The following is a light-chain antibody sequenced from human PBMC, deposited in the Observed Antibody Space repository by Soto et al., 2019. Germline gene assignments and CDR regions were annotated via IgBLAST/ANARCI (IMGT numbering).Light chain of an antibody. CDR1: SSDVGGYNY. CDR3: CSYAGSSPYV. Sequence: QSALTQPRSVSGSPGQSVTISCTGTSSDVGGYNYVSRYQQHPGKAPKLMIYDVGKRPSGVPDRFSGSKSGNTASLTISGLQAEDEADYYCCSYAGSSPYVFGTGTKVTVL. V-gene: IGLV2-11*01. CDR2: DVG. J-gene: IGLJ1*01.